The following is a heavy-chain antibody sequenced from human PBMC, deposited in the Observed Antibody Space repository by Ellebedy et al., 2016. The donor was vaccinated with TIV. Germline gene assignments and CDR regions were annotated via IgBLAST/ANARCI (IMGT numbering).Heavy chain of an antibody. CDR1: GFTFSNYG. CDR2: ISYDGNNR. D-gene: IGHD2-15*01. Sequence: GESLKISXAASGFTFSNYGMHWVRQAPGKGLEWVAVISYDGNNRNYADSVKGRFTISRDNSKNTLYLQMNSLRAEDTAVYYCAKHSSRLGYCSGGRCYSHYWGQGTLVIVSS. J-gene: IGHJ4*02. V-gene: IGHV3-30*18. CDR3: AKHSSRLGYCSGGRCYSHY.